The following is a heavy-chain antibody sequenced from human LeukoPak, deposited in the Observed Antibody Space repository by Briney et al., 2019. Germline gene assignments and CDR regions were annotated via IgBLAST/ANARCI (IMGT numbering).Heavy chain of an antibody. CDR2: INHSGST. CDR1: GGSFSGYY. V-gene: IGHV4-34*01. Sequence: SETLSLTCAVYGGSFSGYYWSWIRQPPGKGLEWIGEINHSGSTNYNPSLKSRVTISVDTSKNQFSLKLSSVTAADTAVYYCARGLDSSGFTDAFDIWGQGTMVTVSS. D-gene: IGHD3-22*01. J-gene: IGHJ3*02. CDR3: ARGLDSSGFTDAFDI.